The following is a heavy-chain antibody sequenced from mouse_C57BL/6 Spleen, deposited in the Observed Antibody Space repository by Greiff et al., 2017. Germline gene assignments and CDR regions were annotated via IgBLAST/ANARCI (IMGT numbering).Heavy chain of an antibody. CDR2: INSDGGST. V-gene: IGHV5-2*03. J-gene: IGHJ1*03. CDR1: EYEFPSHD. CDR3: ARGGGRSDWYFDV. D-gene: IGHD1-1*01. Sequence: EVKVEESGGGLVQPGESLKLSCESNEYEFPSHDMSWVRKTPEKRLELVAAINSDGGSTYYPDTMERRFIISRDNTKKTLYLQMSSLRSEDTALYYCARGGGRSDWYFDVWGTGTTVTVSS.